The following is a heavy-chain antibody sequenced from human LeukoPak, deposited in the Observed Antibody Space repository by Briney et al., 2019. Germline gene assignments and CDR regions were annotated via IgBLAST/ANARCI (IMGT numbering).Heavy chain of an antibody. CDR2: IIPIFGTA. CDR1: GGTFSSYA. CDR3: ARDLFVGDPDY. D-gene: IGHD2-21*02. Sequence: ASVKVSCKASGGTFSSYAISWVRQAPGQGLEWMGGIIPIFGTANYAQKFQGRVTITADGSTSTAYMELSSLRSEDTAVYYCARDLFVGDPDYWGQGTLVTVSS. J-gene: IGHJ4*02. V-gene: IGHV1-69*13.